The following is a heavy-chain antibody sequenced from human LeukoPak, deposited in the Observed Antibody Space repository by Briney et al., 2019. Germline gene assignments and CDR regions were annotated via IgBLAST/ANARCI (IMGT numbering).Heavy chain of an antibody. CDR1: GGSISSSSYY. D-gene: IGHD3-22*01. CDR2: IYYSGST. V-gene: IGHV4-39*01. Sequence: SETLSLTCTVSGGSISSSSYYWGWIRQPPGKGLEWIGSIYYSGSTYYNPSLKSRVTIFVGTSKNQFSLKLSSVTAADTAVYYCARHDDSSGYYPGGFDYWGQGTLVTVSS. J-gene: IGHJ4*02. CDR3: ARHDDSSGYYPGGFDY.